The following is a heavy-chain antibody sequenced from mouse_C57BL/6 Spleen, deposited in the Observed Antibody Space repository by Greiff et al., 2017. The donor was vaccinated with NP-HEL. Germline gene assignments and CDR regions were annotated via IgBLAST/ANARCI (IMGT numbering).Heavy chain of an antibody. CDR1: GYTFTDYY. CDR2: INPNNGGT. CDR3: ARGKTGTPFAY. V-gene: IGHV1-26*01. D-gene: IGHD4-1*01. J-gene: IGHJ3*01. Sequence: VQLKQSGPELVKPGASVKISCKASGYTFTDYYMNWVKQSHGKSLEWIGDINPNNGGTSYNQKFKGKATLTVDKSSSTAYMELRSLTSEDSAVYYCARGKTGTPFAYWGQGTLVTVSA.